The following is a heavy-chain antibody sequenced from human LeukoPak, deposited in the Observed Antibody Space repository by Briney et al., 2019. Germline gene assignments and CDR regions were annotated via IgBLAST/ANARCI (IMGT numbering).Heavy chain of an antibody. V-gene: IGHV1-2*02. CDR2: ITPNSGGT. CDR1: GYTFTDYY. J-gene: IGHJ4*02. CDR3: ARVSRFYYDSSGDFDY. D-gene: IGHD3-22*01. Sequence: ASVKVSCKTSGYTFTDYYMHWVRQAPGQGLEWMGWITPNSGGTKYAQKFQGRVTMTRDTSINTAYMELSRLRSDETAVYYCARVSRFYYDSSGDFDYWGQGSLVTVSS.